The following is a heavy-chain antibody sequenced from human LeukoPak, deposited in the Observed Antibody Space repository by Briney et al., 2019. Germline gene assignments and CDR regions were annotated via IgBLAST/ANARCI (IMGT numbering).Heavy chain of an antibody. D-gene: IGHD6-6*01. J-gene: IGHJ4*02. Sequence: GRSLRLSCAASGFAFTTFWMTWVSQAPGQGLEWVAKIKPDGSEKYYVDSVKGRFTISRDNSKNTLYLQMNSLRAEDTAVYYCARQYSSSFCFDYWGQGTLVTVSS. CDR1: GFAFTTFW. V-gene: IGHV3-7*02. CDR3: ARQYSSSFCFDY. CDR2: IKPDGSEK.